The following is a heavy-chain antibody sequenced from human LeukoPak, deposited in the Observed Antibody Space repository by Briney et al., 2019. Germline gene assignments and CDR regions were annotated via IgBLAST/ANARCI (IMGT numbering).Heavy chain of an antibody. CDR2: IYYSGST. D-gene: IGHD2-21*01. Sequence: MSSETLSLTCTVSGGSISSSSYYWGWIRQPPGKGLEWIGSIYYSGSTYYNPSLKSRVTISVDTSKNQFSLKLSSATAADTAVYYCASLWWLFSAFDIWGQGTMVTVSS. J-gene: IGHJ3*02. CDR1: GGSISSSSYY. CDR3: ASLWWLFSAFDI. V-gene: IGHV4-39*01.